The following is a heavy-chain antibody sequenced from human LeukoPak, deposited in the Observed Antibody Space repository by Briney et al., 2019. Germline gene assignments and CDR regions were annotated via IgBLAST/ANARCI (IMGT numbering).Heavy chain of an antibody. D-gene: IGHD3-10*01. CDR1: GGSFSGYY. V-gene: IGHV4-34*01. J-gene: IGHJ6*03. CDR2: INHSGST. CDR3: ARGRLLWFGELLNYYYMDV. Sequence: SETLSLTCAVYGGSFSGYYWSWIRQPPGKGLEWIGGINHSGSTNYNPSLKSRVTISVDTSKNQFSLKLSSVTAADTAVYYCARGRLLWFGELLNYYYMDVWGKGTTVTVSS.